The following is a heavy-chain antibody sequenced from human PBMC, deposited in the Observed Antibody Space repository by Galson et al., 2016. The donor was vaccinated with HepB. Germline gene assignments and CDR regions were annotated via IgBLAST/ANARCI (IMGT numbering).Heavy chain of an antibody. Sequence: SLRLSCAASGFTFSSYGMHWVRQAPGKGLEWVAVLSYDGSNKYYGDSVRGRFTISRDNSKNTLYLQMNSLRPEDTAVYYCAKDLMTTVTRGEYGVDVGGQGTTVTVSS. J-gene: IGHJ6*02. V-gene: IGHV3-30*18. D-gene: IGHD4-17*01. CDR3: AKDLMTTVTRGEYGVDV. CDR2: LSYDGSNK. CDR1: GFTFSSYG.